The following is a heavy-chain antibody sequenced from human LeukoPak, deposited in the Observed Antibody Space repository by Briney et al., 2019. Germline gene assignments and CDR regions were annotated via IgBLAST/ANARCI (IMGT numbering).Heavy chain of an antibody. J-gene: IGHJ4*02. CDR2: INPNSGGT. V-gene: IGHV1-2*02. CDR1: GYTFTGNY. CDR3: AKDVKQQLAQFDY. D-gene: IGHD6-13*01. Sequence: ASVKVSCKTSGYTFTGNYMHWVRQAPGQGLEWMGRINPNSGGTNYAQKFQGRVTMTRDTSISTAYMELSRLRSDDTAVYYCAKDVKQQLAQFDYWGQGTLVTVSS.